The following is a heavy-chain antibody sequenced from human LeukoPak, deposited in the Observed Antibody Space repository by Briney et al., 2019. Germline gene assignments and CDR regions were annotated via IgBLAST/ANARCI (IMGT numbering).Heavy chain of an antibody. CDR3: ARDAGPAAAIRGPYYFDY. CDR2: INSDGSST. D-gene: IGHD2-2*02. V-gene: IGHV3-74*01. CDR1: GFTFSSYW. Sequence: GGSLRLSCAASGFTFSSYWMHWVRQAPGKGLVWVSRINSDGSSTSYADSVKGRFTISRDNAKNTLYLQMNSLRAEDTAVYYCARDAGPAAAIRGPYYFDYWGQGTLVTVSS. J-gene: IGHJ4*02.